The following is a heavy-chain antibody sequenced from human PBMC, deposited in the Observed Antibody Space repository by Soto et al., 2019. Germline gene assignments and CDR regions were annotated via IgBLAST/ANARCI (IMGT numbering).Heavy chain of an antibody. CDR2: IYPGDSDT. CDR1: GYSFTNYW. Sequence: GESLKISCKGSGYSFTNYWIGWVRQMPGKGLEWMGIIYPGDSDTRYSPSFQGQVTISADKSISTAYLQWSSLKASDTAMYYCARREVVTAILDAFDIWGQGTMVTVSS. CDR3: ARREVVTAILDAFDI. V-gene: IGHV5-51*01. D-gene: IGHD2-21*02. J-gene: IGHJ3*02.